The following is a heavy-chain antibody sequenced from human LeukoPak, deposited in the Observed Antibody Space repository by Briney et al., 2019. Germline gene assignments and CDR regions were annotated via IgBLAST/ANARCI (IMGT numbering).Heavy chain of an antibody. D-gene: IGHD1-26*01. CDR3: ARDPNFLPSGSFGY. V-gene: IGHV3-21*01. J-gene: IGHJ4*02. CDR2: ISSSSSYI. Sequence: KTGGSLRLSCAASGFTFSAYWMNWVRQAPGKGLEWVSSISSSSSYIYYADSVKGRFTISRDNAKNSLYLQMNSLRAEDTAVYYCARDPNFLPSGSFGYWGQGTLVTVSS. CDR1: GFTFSAYW.